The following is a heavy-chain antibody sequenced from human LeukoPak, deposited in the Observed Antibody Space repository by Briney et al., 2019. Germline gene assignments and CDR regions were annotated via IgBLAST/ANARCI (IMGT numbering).Heavy chain of an antibody. Sequence: ASVKVSCKASGYTFTSYYMHWVRQAPGQGLEWMGWISAYNGNTNYAQKLQGRVTMTTDTSTSTAYMELRSLRSDDTAVYYCARGSYYDSSGYYFLDYWGQGTLVTVSS. D-gene: IGHD3-22*01. CDR1: GYTFTSYY. CDR2: ISAYNGNT. V-gene: IGHV1-18*04. CDR3: ARGSYYDSSGYYFLDY. J-gene: IGHJ4*02.